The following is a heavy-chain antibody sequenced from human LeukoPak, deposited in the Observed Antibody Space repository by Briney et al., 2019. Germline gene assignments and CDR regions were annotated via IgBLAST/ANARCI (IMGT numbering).Heavy chain of an antibody. CDR3: ARAPYSSSTSCYRGWFDP. CDR1: GYTFTGYY. J-gene: IGHJ5*02. CDR2: INPNSGGT. D-gene: IGHD2-2*01. Sequence: ASVKVSCKASGYTFTGYYMHWVRQAPGQGLEWVGWINPNSGGTNYAQKFQGRVTMTRDTSISTAYMELSRLRSDDTAVYYCARAPYSSSTSCYRGWFDPWGQGTPVTVSS. V-gene: IGHV1-2*02.